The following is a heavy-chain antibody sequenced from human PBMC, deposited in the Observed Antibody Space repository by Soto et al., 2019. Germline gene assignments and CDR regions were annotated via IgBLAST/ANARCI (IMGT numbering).Heavy chain of an antibody. CDR2: ISWNGGNI. D-gene: IGHD4-4*01. V-gene: IGHV3-9*01. Sequence: GVSMTHSRAASGFSIDDYAIHWVRKAPGKGLEWVSGISWNGGNIGYADSVKGRFTISRDNAKNSLYLQMNSLRAEDTALYYCAKGGTYSNYPFDYWGQGTLVTVSS. CDR3: AKGGTYSNYPFDY. CDR1: GFSIDDYA. J-gene: IGHJ4*02.